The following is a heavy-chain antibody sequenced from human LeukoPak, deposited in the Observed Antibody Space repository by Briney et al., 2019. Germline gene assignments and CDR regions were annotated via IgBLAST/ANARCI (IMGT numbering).Heavy chain of an antibody. CDR3: ARVGGYAGYMDV. D-gene: IGHD5-12*01. J-gene: IGHJ6*03. Sequence: KPSETLSLTCAVYGGSFSGYYWSWIRQPPGKGLEWLGEINHSESTNYNPSLKSRVTISVDTSKNQFSLRLSSVTAADTAVYYCARVGGYAGYMDVWGKGTTVTISS. CDR2: INHSEST. V-gene: IGHV4-34*01. CDR1: GGSFSGYY.